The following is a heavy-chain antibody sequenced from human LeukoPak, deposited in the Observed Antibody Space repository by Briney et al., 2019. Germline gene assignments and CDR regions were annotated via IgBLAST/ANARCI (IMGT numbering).Heavy chain of an antibody. D-gene: IGHD3-22*01. CDR3: ARLKPMIVLAYGFRPREGTTYCFDY. V-gene: IGHV4-59*12. J-gene: IGHJ4*02. Sequence: SETLSLTCTVSGGSISSYYWSWIRQPPGKGLERIGYIYYSGSTNYNPSLKSRVTISVDTSRNQFSLNLSSVTAADTAFYYCARLKPMIVLAYGFRPREGTTYCFDYWGQGTLVTVSS. CDR1: GGSISSYY. CDR2: IYYSGST.